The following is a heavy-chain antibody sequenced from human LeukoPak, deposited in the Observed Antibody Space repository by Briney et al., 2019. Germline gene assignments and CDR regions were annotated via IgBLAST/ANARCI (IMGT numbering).Heavy chain of an antibody. CDR2: IYYSGST. D-gene: IGHD6-19*01. CDR3: ARSIAVAGVFDY. CDR1: GGSISSSSYY. J-gene: IGHJ4*02. Sequence: PSETLSLTCTVSGGSISSSSYYWGWIRQPPGKGLEWIGSIYYSGSTYYNPSLKSRVTISVDTSKNQFSLKLSSVTAADTAVYYCARSIAVAGVFDYWGQGTLVTVSS. V-gene: IGHV4-39*07.